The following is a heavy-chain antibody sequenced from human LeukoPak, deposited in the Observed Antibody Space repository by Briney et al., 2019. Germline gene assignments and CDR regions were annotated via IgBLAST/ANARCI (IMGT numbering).Heavy chain of an antibody. V-gene: IGHV5-10-1*01. CDR3: ARLPLGDMYYYYYGMDV. D-gene: IGHD3-10*01. CDR2: IDPSDSYT. Sequence: GESLKISCKGSGYSFTSYWISWVRQMPGKGLEWMGRIDPSDSYTNYSPSFQGHVTISADKSISTAYLQWSSLKASDTAMYYCARLPLGDMYYYYYGMDVWGQGTTVTVSS. J-gene: IGHJ6*02. CDR1: GYSFTSYW.